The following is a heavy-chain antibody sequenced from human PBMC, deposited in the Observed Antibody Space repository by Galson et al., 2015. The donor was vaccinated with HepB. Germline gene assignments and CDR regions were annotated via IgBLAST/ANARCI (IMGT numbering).Heavy chain of an antibody. Sequence: TLSLTCTVSGGSISSSSYYWGWIRQPPGKGLEWIGSIYYSGSTYYNPSLKSRVTISVDTSKNQFSLKLSSVTAADTAVYYCARVNGDSSGWYSYWYFDLWGRGTLVTVSS. D-gene: IGHD6-19*01. V-gene: IGHV4-39*01. CDR2: IYYSGST. CDR1: GGSISSSSYY. CDR3: ARVNGDSSGWYSYWYFDL. J-gene: IGHJ2*01.